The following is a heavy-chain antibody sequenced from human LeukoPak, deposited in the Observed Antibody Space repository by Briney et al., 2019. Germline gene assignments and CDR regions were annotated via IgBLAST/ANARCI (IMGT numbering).Heavy chain of an antibody. J-gene: IGHJ4*02. D-gene: IGHD3-22*01. Sequence: GRSLRLSCAASGLTFSSYGLHWVRQAPGKGLEWVAIISYDGSNKYYADSVKGRFTISRDNSKNTLYLQMNSLRAEDTAVYYCARDLGGYYYDSHRWGQGTLVTVSS. V-gene: IGHV3-30*03. CDR2: ISYDGSNK. CDR1: GLTFSSYG. CDR3: ARDLGGYYYDSHR.